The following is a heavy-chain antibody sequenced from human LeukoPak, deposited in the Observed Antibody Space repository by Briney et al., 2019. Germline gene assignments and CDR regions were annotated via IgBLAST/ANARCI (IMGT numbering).Heavy chain of an antibody. CDR1: GGSVSSGGYY. V-gene: IGHV4-31*03. CDR3: ARVDYGDYRFDY. D-gene: IGHD4-17*01. Sequence: SETLSLTCTVSGGSVSSGGYYWSWIRQHPGKGLEWIGYIYYSGSTYSNPSLKSRLTISVDTSRNQFSLELSSVTAADTAVYYCARVDYGDYRFDYWGQGTLVTVSS. CDR2: IYYSGST. J-gene: IGHJ4*02.